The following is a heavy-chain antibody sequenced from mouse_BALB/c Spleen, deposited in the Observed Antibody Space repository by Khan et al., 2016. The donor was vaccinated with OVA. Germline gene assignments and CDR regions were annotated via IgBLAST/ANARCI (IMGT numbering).Heavy chain of an antibody. CDR3: VRERGVDSDWHHDV. Sequence: EVELVEPGGGLVQPGGSLKLSCATPGFTFTDYYTTWLRQPPGKALVWLSFSRNKANGYSTEYIASVKGRFTVSRDNSQSIVYLQMNTLRAEDSANHYCVRERGVDSDWHHDVWGAGNPVTGSS. V-gene: IGHV7-3*02. J-gene: IGHJ1*01. CDR1: GFTFTDYY. D-gene: IGHD3-2*01. CDR2: SRNKANGYST.